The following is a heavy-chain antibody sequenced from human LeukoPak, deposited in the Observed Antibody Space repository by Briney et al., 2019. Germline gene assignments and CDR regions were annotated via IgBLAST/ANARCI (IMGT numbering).Heavy chain of an antibody. CDR2: INPSGGSK. J-gene: IGHJ4*02. Sequence: SVKVSCKASGYAFTSYYMHWVRQAPAQGLEWMGIINPSGGSKSYAQKFQGRVTMTRDTSTSTVYMELSSLRSGDTAVYYCSRVRDNMITSEGFDYWGQGTLVSVSS. V-gene: IGHV1-46*01. CDR1: GYAFTSYY. CDR3: SRVRDNMITSEGFDY. D-gene: IGHD3-16*01.